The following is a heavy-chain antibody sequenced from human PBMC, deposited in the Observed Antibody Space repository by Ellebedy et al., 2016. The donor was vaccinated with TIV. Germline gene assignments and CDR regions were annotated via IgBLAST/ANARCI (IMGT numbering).Heavy chain of an antibody. CDR2: IIPIFGTA. CDR3: ARTYSSSWYEWGWFDP. Sequence: AASVKVSCKASGGTFSSYAISWVRQAPGQGLEWMGGIIPIFGTANYAQKFQGRVTITADESTSTAYMELSSLRSEDTAVYYCARTYSSSWYEWGWFDPWGQGTLVTVSS. J-gene: IGHJ5*02. CDR1: GGTFSSYA. V-gene: IGHV1-69*13. D-gene: IGHD6-13*01.